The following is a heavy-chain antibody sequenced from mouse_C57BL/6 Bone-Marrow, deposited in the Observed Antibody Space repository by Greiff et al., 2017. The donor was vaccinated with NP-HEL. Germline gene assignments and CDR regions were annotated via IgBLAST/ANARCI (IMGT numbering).Heavy chain of an antibody. Sequence: QVQLKESGPELVKPGASVKISCKASGYSFTSYYIHWVKQRPGQGLEWIGWIYPGSGNTKYNEKFKGKATLTADTSSSTAYMQLSSLTSEDSAVYYCARTITTVVGYYAMDYWGKGTSVTVSS. D-gene: IGHD1-1*01. V-gene: IGHV1-66*01. CDR2: IYPGSGNT. CDR1: GYSFTSYY. J-gene: IGHJ4*01. CDR3: ARTITTVVGYYAMDY.